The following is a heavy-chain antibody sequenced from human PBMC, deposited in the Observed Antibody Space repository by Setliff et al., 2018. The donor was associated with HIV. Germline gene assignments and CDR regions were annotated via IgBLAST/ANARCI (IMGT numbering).Heavy chain of an antibody. V-gene: IGHV4-34*01. CDR1: GGSGGSFSGWY. CDR3: ARGHCSGTNCYGVDYYGMDV. CDR2: IEYGGST. Sequence: KPSETLSLTCAVYGGSGGSFSGWYWTWIRLIPGKGLEWIGEIEYGGSTTYNPSLKSRVSMSVDKSKNQFSVKLTSVTAADTAVYYCARGHCSGTNCYGVDYYGMDVWGQGTTVTVSS. D-gene: IGHD2-2*01. J-gene: IGHJ6*02.